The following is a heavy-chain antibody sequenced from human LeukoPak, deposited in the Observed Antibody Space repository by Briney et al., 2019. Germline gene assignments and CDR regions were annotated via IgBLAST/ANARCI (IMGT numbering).Heavy chain of an antibody. CDR2: INSDGSST. CDR3: ARDLRYSSDY. V-gene: IGHV3-74*01. D-gene: IGHD5-18*01. CDR1: GFTFNIYW. J-gene: IGHJ4*01. Sequence: PGGSLRLSCAASGFTFNIYWMHWVRQAPGKGLVWVSHINSDGSSTTYADSVKGRFTISRDNAKNTVYLQMNSLRAEDTAVYYCARDLRYSSDYWGHGTLVTVSS.